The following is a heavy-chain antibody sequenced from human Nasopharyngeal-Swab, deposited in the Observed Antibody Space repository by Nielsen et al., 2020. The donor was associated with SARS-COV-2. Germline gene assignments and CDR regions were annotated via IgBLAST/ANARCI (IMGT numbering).Heavy chain of an antibody. CDR1: GYSFTSYW. CDR2: IDPSDSYT. CDR3: ARQAYDFWSGYYTGPYYYYMDV. J-gene: IGHJ6*03. D-gene: IGHD3-3*01. Sequence: GESLKISCKGSGYSFTSYWISWVRQMPGTGLEWMGRIDPSDSYTNYSPSFQGHVTISADKSISTAYLQWSSLKASDTAMYYCARQAYDFWSGYYTGPYYYYMDVWGKGTTVTVSS. V-gene: IGHV5-10-1*01.